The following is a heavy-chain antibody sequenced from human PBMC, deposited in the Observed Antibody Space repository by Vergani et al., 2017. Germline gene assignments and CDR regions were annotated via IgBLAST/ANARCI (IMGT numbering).Heavy chain of an antibody. CDR3: ARDQSRGSGSYYIFDY. J-gene: IGHJ4*02. CDR1: GYTFTGYY. Sequence: QVQLVQSGAAVKKPGASVKVSCKASGYTFTGYYMHWVRQAPGQGLEWMGWINPNSGGTNYAQKFQGRVTMTRDTSISTAYMELSRLRSDDTAVYYCARDQSRGSGSYYIFDYWGQGTLVTVSS. CDR2: INPNSGGT. D-gene: IGHD3-10*01. V-gene: IGHV1-2*02.